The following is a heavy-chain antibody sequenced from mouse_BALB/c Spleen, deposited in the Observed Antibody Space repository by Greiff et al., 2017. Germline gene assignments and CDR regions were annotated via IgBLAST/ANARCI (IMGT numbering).Heavy chain of an antibody. CDR3: ARLGYYGSSGTWFAY. V-gene: IGHV1-9*01. Sequence: VKLMESGAELMKPGASVKISCKATGYTFSSYWIEWVKQRPGHGLEWIGEILPGSGSTNYNEKFKGKATFTADTSSNTAYMQLSSLTSEDSAVYYCARLGYYGSSGTWFAYWGQGTLVTVSA. J-gene: IGHJ3*01. D-gene: IGHD1-1*01. CDR2: ILPGSGST. CDR1: GYTFSSYW.